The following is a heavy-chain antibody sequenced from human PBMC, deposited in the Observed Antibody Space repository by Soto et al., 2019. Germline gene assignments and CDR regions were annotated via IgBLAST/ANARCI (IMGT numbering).Heavy chain of an antibody. Sequence: GGCLRVSCAASVFALSISAMTWALQTPGKGLEWVSAISGSGCSTYYADSVKGRFTISRDNSKNTLYLQRNSLRAEDTAVYYCAKDDRRGTGQTPSVFDIWRQGTMVTVSS. D-gene: IGHD2-8*02. J-gene: IGHJ3*02. CDR1: VFALSISA. CDR2: ISGSGCST. V-gene: IGHV3-23*01. CDR3: AKDDRRGTGQTPSVFDI.